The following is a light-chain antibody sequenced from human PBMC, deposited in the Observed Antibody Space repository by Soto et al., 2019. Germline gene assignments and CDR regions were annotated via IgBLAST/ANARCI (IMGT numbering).Light chain of an antibody. V-gene: IGLV2-11*01. J-gene: IGLJ1*01. Sequence: QPALTQPRSVSGSPGQSVTISCTGTSSDVGGYNYVSWYQQHPGKAPKLMIYDVNKRPSGVPDRFSGSKSGNTASLTISGLQAEDEADYYCCSYAGSYTYVFGTGTKLTVL. CDR3: CSYAGSYTYV. CDR1: SSDVGGYNY. CDR2: DVN.